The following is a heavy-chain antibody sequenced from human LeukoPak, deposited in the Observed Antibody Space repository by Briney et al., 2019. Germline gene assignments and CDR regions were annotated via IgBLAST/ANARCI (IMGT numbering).Heavy chain of an antibody. CDR1: GGFFSGYY. J-gene: IGHJ5*02. V-gene: IGHV4-34*01. D-gene: IGHD3-9*01. CDR2: INHSGST. CDR3: ARVKSYDILTGYYSSQGNWFDP. Sequence: SETLSLTCAVYGGFFSGYYWSWIRQPPGMGLEWIGEINHSGSTNYNPSLKSRVTISVDTSKNQFSLKLSSVTAADTAVYYCARVKSYDILTGYYSSQGNWFDPWGQGTLVTVSS.